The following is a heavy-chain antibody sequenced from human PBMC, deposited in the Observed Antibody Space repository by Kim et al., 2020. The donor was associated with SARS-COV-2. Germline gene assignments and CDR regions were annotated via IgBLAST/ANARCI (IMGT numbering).Heavy chain of an antibody. CDR3: VWGSLITSGVDY. CDR2: TSPDGSDT. V-gene: IGHV3-74*01. D-gene: IGHD3-3*01. J-gene: IGHJ4*02. CDR1: GFTFSDYW. Sequence: GGSLRLSCAPSGFTFSDYWMHWVRQAPGKGLVWVSRTSPDGSDTVYAGSVKGRFTMSRDNTKNTLYLQMNSLSAEDTAVYYCVWGSLITSGVDYWVQ.